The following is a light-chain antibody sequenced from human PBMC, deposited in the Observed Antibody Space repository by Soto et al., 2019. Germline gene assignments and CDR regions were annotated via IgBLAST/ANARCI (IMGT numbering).Light chain of an antibody. CDR1: QSISSW. CDR2: DAS. Sequence: DIQMTQSPSTLSASVGDRVTITCRASQSISSWLAWYQQKPGKAPKLLIYDASSLESGVPSRFSGSGSGTEFTLTISSLQPDDFATYYCQQYKTFGLGTKVDIK. J-gene: IGKJ1*01. V-gene: IGKV1-5*01. CDR3: QQYKT.